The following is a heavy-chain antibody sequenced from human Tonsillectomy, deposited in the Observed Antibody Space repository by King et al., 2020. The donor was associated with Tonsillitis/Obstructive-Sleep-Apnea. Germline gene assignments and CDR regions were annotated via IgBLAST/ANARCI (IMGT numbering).Heavy chain of an antibody. CDR3: AREAGGVDYYYYMDV. V-gene: IGHV1-46*01. Sequence: VQLVESGAEVKRPGASVKVSCKASGYTFTSYYFHWVRQAPGQGLEWMGIINPSGGRTSYAQKFQGRVTMTTDTSTRTVYMELSSLRSEDTAVYYCAREAGGVDYYYYMDVWGKGTTVTVSS. J-gene: IGHJ6*03. D-gene: IGHD3-16*01. CDR2: INPSGGRT. CDR1: GYTFTSYY.